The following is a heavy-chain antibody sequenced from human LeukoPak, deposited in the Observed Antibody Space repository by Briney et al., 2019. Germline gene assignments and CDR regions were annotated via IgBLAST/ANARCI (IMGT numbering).Heavy chain of an antibody. D-gene: IGHD3-22*01. CDR2: IRSSDSST. CDR3: AKRADSSAHSFDY. CDR1: GFTFSRYG. J-gene: IGHJ4*02. V-gene: IGHV3-48*04. Sequence: GGSLRLSCAASGFTFSRYGMKWVRQAPGKGLEWLSYIRSSDSSTYYADSVKGRFTISRDNAKNSLYLQMNSLRVEDTAVYYCAKRADSSAHSFDYWGEGTQVTVSS.